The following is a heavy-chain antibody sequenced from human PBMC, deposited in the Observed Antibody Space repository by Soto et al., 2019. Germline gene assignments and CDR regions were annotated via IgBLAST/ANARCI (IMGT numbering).Heavy chain of an antibody. Sequence: ETLSLTCTVSGGSISSYYWSWIRQPPGKGLEWIGYIYYSGSTNYNPSLKSRVTISVDTSKNQFSLKLSSVTAADTAVYYCARLRPRPVKATRLSGRYCSSTSCHPTFGAFDIWGQGTMVTVSS. V-gene: IGHV4-59*08. D-gene: IGHD2-2*01. CDR3: ARLRPRPVKATRLSGRYCSSTSCHPTFGAFDI. J-gene: IGHJ3*02. CDR1: GGSISSYY. CDR2: IYYSGST.